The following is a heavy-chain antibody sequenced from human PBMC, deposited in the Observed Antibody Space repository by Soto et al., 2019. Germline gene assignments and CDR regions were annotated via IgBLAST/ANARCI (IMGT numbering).Heavy chain of an antibody. CDR2: IKEDGSEK. J-gene: IGHJ4*02. CDR3: ARSTAVAGHDY. Sequence: EVQLVESGGGLVQPGGSLRLSCATSGFNLSNYWMSWVRQAPGKGLECVANIKEDGSEKYYEDSVKGRFTISRDNAKNSMSLQMNSLRVEDTAVYYCARSTAVAGHDYWGQGALVTVSS. CDR1: GFNLSNYW. D-gene: IGHD6-19*01. V-gene: IGHV3-7*03.